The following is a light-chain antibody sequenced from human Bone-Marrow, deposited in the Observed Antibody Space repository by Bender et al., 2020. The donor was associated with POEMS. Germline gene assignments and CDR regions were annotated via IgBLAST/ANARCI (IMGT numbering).Light chain of an antibody. J-gene: IGLJ3*02. CDR1: ALPKHY. CDR3: RSAASRGSPM. Sequence: SYDLTQPPSVSVSPGQTARITCSGDALPKHYAYWYQQKPGQAPVLVIYKDTERPSEIPERFSGSTSGATVTLAISGVQSVDEGDDHCRSAASRGSPMFGVGTKLTVI. V-gene: IGLV3-25*03. CDR2: KDT.